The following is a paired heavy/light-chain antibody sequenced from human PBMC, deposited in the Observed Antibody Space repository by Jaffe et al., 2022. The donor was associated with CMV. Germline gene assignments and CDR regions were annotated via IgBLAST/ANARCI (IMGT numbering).Heavy chain of an antibody. V-gene: IGHV3-73*02. J-gene: IGHJ6*02. Sequence: EVQLVESGGGLVQPGRSLKLSCAASGFTFSGSAMHWVRQASGKGLEWVGRIRSKANNYATAYAASVKGRFTISRDDSKNTAYLQMNSLKTEDTAVYYCARLRYYYDSSDYYNGMDVWGPGTTVTVSS. CDR1: GFTFSGSA. CDR3: ARLRYYYDSSDYYNGMDV. CDR2: IRSKANNYAT. D-gene: IGHD3-22*01.
Light chain of an antibody. J-gene: IGKJ1*01. CDR3: LQDYNYPPT. V-gene: IGKV1-6*01. Sequence: AIQMTQSPSSLSASVGDRVTITCRASQGIRNDLGWYQQKPGKAPKLLIYGASSSQSGVPSRFSGSGSGRDFTLTISSLQPEDFATYYCLQDYNYPPTFGQGTKVEIK. CDR1: QGIRND. CDR2: GAS.